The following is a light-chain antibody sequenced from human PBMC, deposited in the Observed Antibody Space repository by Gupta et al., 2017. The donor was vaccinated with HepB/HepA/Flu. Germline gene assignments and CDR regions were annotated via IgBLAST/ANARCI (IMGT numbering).Light chain of an antibody. V-gene: IGKV3D-15*01. CDR3: QQYNFWPQT. Sequence: ATLSVSPRERATLSCRASQSISNKLAWYQQKPGQAPRLLIYSASTRATGISARFSGSGSGTDFTLTISSLQSEDCAVYYCQQYNFWPQTFGQGTKVEIK. J-gene: IGKJ1*01. CDR1: QSISNK. CDR2: SAS.